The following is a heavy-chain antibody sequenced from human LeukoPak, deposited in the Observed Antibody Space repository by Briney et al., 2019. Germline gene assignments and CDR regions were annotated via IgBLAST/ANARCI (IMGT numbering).Heavy chain of an antibody. V-gene: IGHV1-2*02. CDR3: ARDLGFDSNWFDP. Sequence: ASVKVSCKASGGTFSSYAISWARQAPGQGLEWMGWINPNSGGTNYAQKFQGGVTMTRDTSISTAYMELSRLRSDDTAVYYCARDLGFDSNWFDPWGQGTLVTVSS. CDR1: GGTFSSYA. CDR2: INPNSGGT. J-gene: IGHJ5*02. D-gene: IGHD2-21*01.